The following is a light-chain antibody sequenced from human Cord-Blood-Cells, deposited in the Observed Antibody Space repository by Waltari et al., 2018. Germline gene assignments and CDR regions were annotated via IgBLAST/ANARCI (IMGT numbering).Light chain of an antibody. V-gene: IGLV1-40*01. CDR3: QSYDSSLSGYVV. CDR2: GNS. Sequence: QSVLTQPTSLSWAPGQWGTISCTGSSTNIGAGSDVHWSQQLPGTAPKLLIYGNSNRPSGVPDRFSGSKSGTSASLAITGLQAEDEADYYCQSYDSSLSGYVVFGGGTKLTVL. J-gene: IGLJ2*01. CDR1: STNIGAGSD.